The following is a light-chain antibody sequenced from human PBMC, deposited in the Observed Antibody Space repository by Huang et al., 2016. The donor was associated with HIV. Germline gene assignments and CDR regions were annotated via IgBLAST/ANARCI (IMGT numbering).Light chain of an antibody. V-gene: IGKV3-15*01. CDR2: DAS. Sequence: EIVMTQSPATLSVSPGERATLSCRASQNITRLACYQPKPGQAPRLLIYDASSRATRVPARFSGGGSGTDFTLTVSSLQSDDFALYYCQQYDDWPPWTFGQGTQVDMK. J-gene: IGKJ1*01. CDR1: QNITR. CDR3: QQYDDWPPWT.